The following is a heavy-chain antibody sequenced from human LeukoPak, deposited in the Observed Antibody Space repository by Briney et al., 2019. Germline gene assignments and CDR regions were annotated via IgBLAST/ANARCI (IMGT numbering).Heavy chain of an antibody. J-gene: IGHJ4*02. D-gene: IGHD2-15*01. V-gene: IGHV3-23*01. Sequence: AGGSLRHSCAASGFTFSSYAMSWVRQAPGKGLEWVSAISGSGGSTYYADSVKGRFTISRDNSKNTLYLQMNSLRAEDTAVYYCAKGLVGVTSLFDYWGQGTLVSVSS. CDR1: GFTFSSYA. CDR2: ISGSGGST. CDR3: AKGLVGVTSLFDY.